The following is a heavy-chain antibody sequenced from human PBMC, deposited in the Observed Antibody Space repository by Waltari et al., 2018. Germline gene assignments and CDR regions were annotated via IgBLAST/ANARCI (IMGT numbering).Heavy chain of an antibody. V-gene: IGHV4-39*07. CDR2: SYYSGST. J-gene: IGHJ4*02. D-gene: IGHD3-10*01. Sequence: QLQLQESGPGLVKPSETLSLTCTVSGGSIRSSSYSWGWLRQPPGKGLEWIGSSYYSGSTYYNPSLKSRVTISVDTSKSQFSLKLSSVTAADTAVYYCARFTYYYGSGRGFDYWGQGTLVTVSS. CDR3: ARFTYYYGSGRGFDY. CDR1: GGSIRSSSYS.